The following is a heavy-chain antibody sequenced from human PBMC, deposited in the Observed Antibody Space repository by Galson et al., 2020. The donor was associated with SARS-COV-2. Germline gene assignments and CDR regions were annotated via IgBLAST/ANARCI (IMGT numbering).Heavy chain of an antibody. CDR1: GNTFTSYY. CDR3: ARERYYDFWSGPSPYNYYMDV. D-gene: IGHD3-3*01. CDR2: INPSGGST. Sequence: ASVKVSCKASGNTFTSYYMHWVRQAPGQGLEWMGIINPSGGSTSYAQKFQGRVTMTRDTSTSTVYMELSSLRSEDTAVYYCARERYYDFWSGPSPYNYYMDVWGKGTTVTVSS. J-gene: IGHJ6*03. V-gene: IGHV1-46*01.